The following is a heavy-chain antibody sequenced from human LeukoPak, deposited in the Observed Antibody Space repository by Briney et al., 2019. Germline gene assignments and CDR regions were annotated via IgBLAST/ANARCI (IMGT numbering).Heavy chain of an antibody. Sequence: GGSLRLPCAASGLTVSRNYMSWARHATGKGLEWGSVIYYSGKTYYADSVKGRVTISRDNFKNTLYLKMSNLRAEDTAVYFCGRDDADVKNDGIQYWGQGTLVTVSS. J-gene: IGHJ4*02. V-gene: IGHV3-53*01. CDR1: GLTVSRNY. CDR2: IYYSGKT. CDR3: GRDDADVKNDGIQY. D-gene: IGHD1-1*01.